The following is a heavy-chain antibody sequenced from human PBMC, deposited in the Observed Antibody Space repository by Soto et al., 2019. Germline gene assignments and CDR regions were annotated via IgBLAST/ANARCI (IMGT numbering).Heavy chain of an antibody. V-gene: IGHV3-23*01. D-gene: IGHD1-1*01. CDR1: GFIFSDYS. J-gene: IGHJ4*02. Sequence: EVQLLESGGDLVQPGGSLRLSCAVTGFIFSDYSMSWVRQAPGKGLEWVSCISGVGGSTYYADSVKGRFTISRDNSKNTLYLQMNSLRAEDTALYYCAKSLGDHWDEYYFHYWGQGTLVTVSS. CDR3: AKSLGDHWDEYYFHY. CDR2: ISGVGGST.